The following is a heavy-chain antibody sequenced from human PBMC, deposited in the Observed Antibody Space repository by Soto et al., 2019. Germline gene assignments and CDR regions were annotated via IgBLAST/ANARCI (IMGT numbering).Heavy chain of an antibody. Sequence: QVQLVQSGAEVKKPGASVKVSCKASGYTFTGYYMHWVRQAPGQGLEWMGWINPNSGGTNYAQKFQGWVPMTRDTSISTAYMELSRLRSDDTAVYYCARGRWFGEIKGDGMDVWGQGTTVTVSS. V-gene: IGHV1-2*04. J-gene: IGHJ6*02. CDR2: INPNSGGT. CDR1: GYTFTGYY. D-gene: IGHD3-10*01. CDR3: ARGRWFGEIKGDGMDV.